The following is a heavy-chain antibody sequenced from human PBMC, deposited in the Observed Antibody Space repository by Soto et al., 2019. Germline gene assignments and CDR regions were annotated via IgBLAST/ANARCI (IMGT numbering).Heavy chain of an antibody. V-gene: IGHV3-33*01. Sequence: QVQLVESGGGVVQPGRSLRLSCAASGFTFSSYGMHWVRQAPGKGLEWVAVIWYDGSNKYYADSVKGRFTISRDNSKNTLYLQMNSLRAEDTAVYYCARVGQHLVIDYWGQGTLVTVSS. D-gene: IGHD6-13*01. CDR3: ARVGQHLVIDY. J-gene: IGHJ4*02. CDR2: IWYDGSNK. CDR1: GFTFSSYG.